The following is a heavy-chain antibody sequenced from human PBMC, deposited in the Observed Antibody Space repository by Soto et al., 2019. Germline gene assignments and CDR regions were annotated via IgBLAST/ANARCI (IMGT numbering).Heavy chain of an antibody. J-gene: IGHJ3*02. Sequence: ASLKVSCKASGYTFTIYAMHWVRQAPGQRLEWMGWSNAGNGNTKYSQKFQGRVTITADESTSTAYMELSSLRSEDTAVYYCARDTAMDPNDAFDIWGQGTMVTVSS. CDR3: ARDTAMDPNDAFDI. CDR1: GYTFTIYA. V-gene: IGHV1-3*01. CDR2: SNAGNGNT. D-gene: IGHD5-18*01.